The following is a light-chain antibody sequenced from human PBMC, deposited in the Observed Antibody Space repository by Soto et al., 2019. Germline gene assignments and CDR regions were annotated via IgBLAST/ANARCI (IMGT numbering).Light chain of an antibody. CDR3: SSYTSSSTYA. Sequence: QSALTQPASVSGSPGQSITISCTGTSSDVGGYHSVSWYQQHPGKAPKLMIYEVTNRPSGVSNRFSGSKSDNTASLTISGLQAEDEADYYCSSYTSSSTYAFGTGTKLTVL. J-gene: IGLJ1*01. CDR2: EVT. V-gene: IGLV2-14*01. CDR1: SSDVGGYHS.